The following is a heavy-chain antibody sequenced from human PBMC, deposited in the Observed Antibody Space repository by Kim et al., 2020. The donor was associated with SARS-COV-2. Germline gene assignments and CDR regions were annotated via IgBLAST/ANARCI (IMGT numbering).Heavy chain of an antibody. CDR2: INTNTGNP. V-gene: IGHV7-4-1*02. Sequence: ASVKVSCKASGYTFTSYAMNWVRQAPGQGLEWMGWINTNTGNPTYAQGFTGRFVFSLDTSVSTAYLQISSLKAEDTAVYYCARDYLGIAAAGTGDWNDYWGQGTLVTVSS. CDR1: GYTFTSYA. J-gene: IGHJ4*02. D-gene: IGHD6-13*01. CDR3: ARDYLGIAAAGTGDWNDY.